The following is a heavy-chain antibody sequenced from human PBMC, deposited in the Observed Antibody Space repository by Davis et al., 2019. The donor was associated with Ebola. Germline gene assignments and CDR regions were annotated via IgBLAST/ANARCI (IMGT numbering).Heavy chain of an antibody. D-gene: IGHD2-15*01. CDR1: GYTFTTFG. CDR3: ACGGSWNYFDY. V-gene: IGHV1-46*01. CDR2: INPSGGSA. Sequence: ASVKVSCKASGYTFTTFGINWVRQAPGQGLEWMGIINPSGGSATYAQKFQGRVTMTRDTSTTTVYMELSSLRSEDTAVYYCACGGSWNYFDYWGQGTLVTVSS. J-gene: IGHJ4*02.